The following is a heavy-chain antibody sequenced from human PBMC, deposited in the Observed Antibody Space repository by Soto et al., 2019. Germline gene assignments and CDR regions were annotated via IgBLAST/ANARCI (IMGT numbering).Heavy chain of an antibody. D-gene: IGHD3-10*01. V-gene: IGHV4-39*01. CDR2: IYYSGST. J-gene: IGHJ4*02. CDR1: GGSISSSSYY. CDR3: ARLSRGSGSYYNWAFDY. Sequence: SETPSPPCTVSGGSISSSSYYWGWSRQPPGKGLEWIGSIYYSGSTYYNPSLKSRVTISVDTSKNQFSLKLSSVTAADTAVYYCARLSRGSGSYYNWAFDYWGQGTLVTVSS.